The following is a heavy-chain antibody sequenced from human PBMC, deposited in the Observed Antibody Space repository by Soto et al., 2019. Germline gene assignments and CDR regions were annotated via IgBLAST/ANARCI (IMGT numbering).Heavy chain of an antibody. J-gene: IGHJ6*03. CDR1: GFTFSSYS. CDR2: ISSSSSTI. CDR3: ARDFNRVVHYMDV. D-gene: IGHD2-21*01. V-gene: IGHV3-48*01. Sequence: PGGSLSLSCAASGFTFSSYSMNWVRQAPGKGLEWVSYISSSSSTIYYADSVKGRFTISRDNAKNSLYLQMNSLRAEDTAVYYCARDFNRVVHYMDVWGKGTTVTVSS.